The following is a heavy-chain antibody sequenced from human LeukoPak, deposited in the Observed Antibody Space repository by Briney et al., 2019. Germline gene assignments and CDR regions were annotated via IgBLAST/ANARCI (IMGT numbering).Heavy chain of an antibody. CDR2: ISGSGGST. D-gene: IGHD3-10*01. CDR3: AKDVRTMIRGTFDP. CDR1: GFTFSSYA. V-gene: IGHV3-23*01. J-gene: IGHJ5*02. Sequence: GGSLRLSCATSGFTFSSYAMSWVRQAPGKGLEWVSAISGSGGSTYYADTVKGRFTISRDNSKNTLYLQMSSLRAEDTAIYYCAKDVRTMIRGTFDPWGQGTVVTVFS.